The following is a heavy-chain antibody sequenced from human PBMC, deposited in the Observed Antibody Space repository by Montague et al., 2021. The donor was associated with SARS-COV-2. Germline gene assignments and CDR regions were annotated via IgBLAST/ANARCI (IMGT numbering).Heavy chain of an antibody. J-gene: IGHJ4*02. D-gene: IGHD3-10*01. CDR2: IYYSGTT. CDR1: SGSIISSGYY. Sequence: SETLSLTCSVSSGSIISSGYYWGWIRQPPGKELEWIGNIYYSGTTYYNPSLQSRGTISADTSKNHLSLRLSSVTAADTAEYFCARGMIRGVTTPFDYWGQGSQVTVSS. V-gene: IGHV4-39*02. CDR3: ARGMIRGVTTPFDY.